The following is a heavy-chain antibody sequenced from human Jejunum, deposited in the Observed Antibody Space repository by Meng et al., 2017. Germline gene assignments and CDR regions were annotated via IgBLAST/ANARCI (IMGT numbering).Heavy chain of an antibody. CDR2: IHVSGTDT. CDR1: EFTFGNYH. CDR3: AKSEMVAGRGYFDL. Sequence: GESLKISCAASEFTFGNYHMSWVRQVPGKGLEWVSTIHVSGTDTYYADSVKGRFAVSRDNSRNTLFLQMNSLRVEDTAEYYCAKSEMVAGRGYFDLWGQGTLVTVSS. D-gene: IGHD6-19*01. J-gene: IGHJ4*02. V-gene: IGHV3-23*01.